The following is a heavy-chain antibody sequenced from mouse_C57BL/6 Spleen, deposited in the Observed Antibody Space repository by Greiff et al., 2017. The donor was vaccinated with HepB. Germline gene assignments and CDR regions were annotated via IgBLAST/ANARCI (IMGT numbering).Heavy chain of an antibody. Sequence: VQLQQSGAELVMPGASVKLSCKASGYTFTSYWMHWVKQRPGQGLEWIGEIDPSDSYTNYNQKFKGKSTLTVDKSSSTAYMQLSSLTSEDSAVYYCARSYYYYGSSFHFDYWGQGTTLTVSS. CDR3: ARSYYYYGSSFHFDY. J-gene: IGHJ2*01. D-gene: IGHD1-1*01. CDR2: IDPSDSYT. CDR1: GYTFTSYW. V-gene: IGHV1-69*01.